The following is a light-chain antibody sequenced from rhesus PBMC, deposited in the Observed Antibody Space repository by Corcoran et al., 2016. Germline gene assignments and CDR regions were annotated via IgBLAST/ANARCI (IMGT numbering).Light chain of an antibody. CDR3: QQYNSAPYI. V-gene: IGKV1-21*01. CDR2: KAS. Sequence: DIQMTQSPSSLSVSVGDRVTITCRASQGISRWLAWYQQKPGKAPKLLLYKASSLQSGGPSRFSGSGSGTVFTLTISSLQPVDFATYYCQQYNSAPYIFGQGTKVEIK. J-gene: IGKJ2*01. CDR1: QGISRW.